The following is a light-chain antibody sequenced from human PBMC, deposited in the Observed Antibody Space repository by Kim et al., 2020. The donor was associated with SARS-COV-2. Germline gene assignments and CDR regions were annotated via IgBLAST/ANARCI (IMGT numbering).Light chain of an antibody. J-gene: IGKJ2*03. CDR1: QNINTW. CDR3: LQANSFPHS. Sequence: DIQMTQSPSHVSASVGDRVTISCRASQNINTWLGWYQQKPGKAPTLLISSASHLRSGVPSRFSGSGSGTDFALTISSLQPEDFATYYCLQANSFPHSFGQGTKLDIK. CDR2: SAS. V-gene: IGKV1-12*01.